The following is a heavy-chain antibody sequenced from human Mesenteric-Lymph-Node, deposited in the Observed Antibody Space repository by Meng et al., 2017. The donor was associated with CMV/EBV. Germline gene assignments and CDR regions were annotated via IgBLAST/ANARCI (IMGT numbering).Heavy chain of an antibody. J-gene: IGHJ4*02. CDR1: GFTFSNAW. CDR3: ATDPAVAYFDY. D-gene: IGHD6-19*01. Sequence: GGSLRLSCAASGFTFSNAWMSWVRQAPGKGLEWVGRIKSKTDGGTTDYAAPVKGRFTISRDDSKNTLYLQMNSLKTEDTAVYYCATDPAVAYFDYWGQGTLVTVSS. V-gene: IGHV3-15*01. CDR2: IKSKTDGGTT.